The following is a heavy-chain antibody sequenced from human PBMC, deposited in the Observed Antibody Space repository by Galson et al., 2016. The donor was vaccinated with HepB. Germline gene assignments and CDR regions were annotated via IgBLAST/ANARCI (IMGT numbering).Heavy chain of an antibody. D-gene: IGHD2-2*01. J-gene: IGHJ6*02. CDR2: ISAYNGNT. V-gene: IGHV1-18*01. CDR3: ARDPRKIRYQLLEIYYYYYAMDV. CDR1: GYTFTTYG. Sequence: SVKVSCKASGYTFTTYGISWVRQAPGQGLEWMGWISAYNGNTNYAQKPQGRVTMTTDTSPSTAYMELRSLRSDDTAVYYCARDPRKIRYQLLEIYYYYYAMDVWGQGTTVTVSS.